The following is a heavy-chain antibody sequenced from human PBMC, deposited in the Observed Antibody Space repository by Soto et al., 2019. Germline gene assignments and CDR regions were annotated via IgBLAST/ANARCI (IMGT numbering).Heavy chain of an antibody. CDR3: ATTLYFVDTAMVPDLFDF. CDR2: INAGNGNT. V-gene: IGHV1-3*01. D-gene: IGHD5-18*01. J-gene: IGHJ4*02. CDR1: GYTFTSYA. Sequence: ASVKVSCKASGYTFTSYAMHWVRQAPGQRLEWMGWINAGNGNTKYSQKFQGRVTITRDTSASTAYMELSSLRSEDTAVYYCATTLYFVDTAMVPDLFDFWGQGTLVIVSS.